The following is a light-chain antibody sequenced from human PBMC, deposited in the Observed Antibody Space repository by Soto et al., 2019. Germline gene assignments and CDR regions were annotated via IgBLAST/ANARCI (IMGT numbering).Light chain of an antibody. CDR1: SSNIGSNT. J-gene: IGLJ1*01. Sequence: QSVLTQPPSASGTPGQRVTISCSGSSSNIGSNTVSWYQQLPGTAPKLLIYTNIQRPSGVPDRFSGSKSGTSASLAVSGLQSEDEADYYCAAWDDSLNGYVFGTGTKLTV. CDR2: TNI. V-gene: IGLV1-44*01. CDR3: AAWDDSLNGYV.